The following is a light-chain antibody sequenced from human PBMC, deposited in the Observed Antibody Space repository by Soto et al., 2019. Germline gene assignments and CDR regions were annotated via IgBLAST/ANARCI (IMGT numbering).Light chain of an antibody. CDR3: CSYAGSSTFGVV. CDR2: EGS. CDR1: SSDVGSYNL. Sequence: QSALTQPASVSGSPGQSITISCTGTSSDVGSYNLVSWYQQHPGKAPKLMIYEGSKRPPGVSNRFSGSKSGNTASPTISGLQAEDEADYYCCSYAGSSTFGVVFGGGTKLTVL. V-gene: IGLV2-23*03. J-gene: IGLJ2*01.